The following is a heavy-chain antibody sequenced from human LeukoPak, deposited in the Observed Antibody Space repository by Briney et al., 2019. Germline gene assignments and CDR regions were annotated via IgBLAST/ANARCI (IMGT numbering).Heavy chain of an antibody. V-gene: IGHV3-23*01. CDR3: AKYSRAAVAGNAHSDY. J-gene: IGHJ4*02. Sequence: GGALRLSCAASRFTFSSYAMSWVRQAQGKGLEWVSAISGSGGSTYYADSVKCRFTISRDNSKNTLYLQMNSLRAEDTAVYYCAKYSRAAVAGNAHSDYWGQGTLVTVSS. CDR1: RFTFSSYA. CDR2: ISGSGGST. D-gene: IGHD6-19*01.